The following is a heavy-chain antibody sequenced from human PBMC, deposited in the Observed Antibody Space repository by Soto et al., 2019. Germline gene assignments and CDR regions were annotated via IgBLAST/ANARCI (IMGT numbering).Heavy chain of an antibody. CDR2: ISGSGGST. V-gene: IGHV3-23*01. CDR1: GFTFSSYA. D-gene: IGHD3-3*01. J-gene: IGHJ5*02. CDR3: AKARPPSGYYPPIGWFDP. Sequence: GGSLRLSCAASGFTFSSYAMSWVRQAPGKGLEWVSAISGSGGSTYYADSVKGRFTISRDNSKNTLYLQMNRLRAEDTAVYYCAKARPPSGYYPPIGWFDPGGQGTLVTVSA.